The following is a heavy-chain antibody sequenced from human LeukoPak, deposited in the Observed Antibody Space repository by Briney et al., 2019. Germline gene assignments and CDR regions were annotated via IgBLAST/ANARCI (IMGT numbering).Heavy chain of an antibody. CDR2: IYLDGSEK. Sequence: SGGSLRLSCAASGFTFNTYWMSWVRQAPGGGLEWVVNIYLDGSEKHCVESVKGRFTISRDNAKNSLYLQMNSLRAEDTAVYYCARVLRSCSSCTCDGWSFDLWGRGTLVTVSS. J-gene: IGHJ2*01. V-gene: IGHV3-7*03. CDR1: GFTFNTYW. D-gene: IGHD2-2*01. CDR3: ARVLRSCSSCTCDGWSFDL.